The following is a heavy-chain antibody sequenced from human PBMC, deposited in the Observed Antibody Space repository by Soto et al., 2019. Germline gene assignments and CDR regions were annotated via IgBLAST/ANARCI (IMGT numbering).Heavy chain of an antibody. CDR2: SSNSGTYT. D-gene: IGHD1-20*01. J-gene: IGHJ2*01. V-gene: IGHV3-11*03. CDR3: VKNNGLHRYFDL. CDR1: GFKVSEYY. Sequence: GGSLRLSCAASGFKVSEYYMSWIRQAPGKGLEWLSYSSNSGTYTRYADSVKGRFSISRDDSTNSLDLQMNGLRTEDTAVYFCVKNNGLHRYFDLWGRGTLVTVSS.